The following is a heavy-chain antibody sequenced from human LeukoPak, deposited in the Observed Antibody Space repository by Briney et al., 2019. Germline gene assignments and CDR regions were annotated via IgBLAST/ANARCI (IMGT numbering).Heavy chain of an antibody. V-gene: IGHV3-30*02. D-gene: IGHD6-13*01. CDR1: GFTFNIYG. CDR2: IRNDGRDK. CDR3: AILPGYSSGWYEVNY. Sequence: PGGSLRLSCAASGFTFNIYGMHWVRQAPGKGLEWVAFIRNDGRDKYYVDSVKGRFTISRDNSRNTLYLQMNSPRAEDTAVYYCAILPGYSSGWYEVNYWGQGTLVTVSS. J-gene: IGHJ4*02.